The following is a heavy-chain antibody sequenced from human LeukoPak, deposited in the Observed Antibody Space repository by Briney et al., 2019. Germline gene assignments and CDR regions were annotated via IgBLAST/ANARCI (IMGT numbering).Heavy chain of an antibody. Sequence: GGSLRLSCAASGFTVSSNDMSWVRRAPGKGLEWVSLIYSGGSAYYADSVKGRFTISRDNSKNTLYLQMNSLRAEDTAVYYCARHRGISTREFEDWGQGTMVTVSS. V-gene: IGHV3-53*01. CDR1: GFTVSSND. J-gene: IGHJ4*02. CDR3: ARHRGISTREFED. D-gene: IGHD3-16*01. CDR2: IYSGGSA.